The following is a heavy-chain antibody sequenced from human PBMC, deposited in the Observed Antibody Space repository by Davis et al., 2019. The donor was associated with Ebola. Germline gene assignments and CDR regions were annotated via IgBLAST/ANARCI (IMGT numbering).Heavy chain of an antibody. J-gene: IGHJ1*01. CDR1: GFTFSSYA. Sequence: GESLKISCAASGFTFSSYAMHWVRQAPGKGLEWVAVISYDGSNKYYADSVKGRFTISRDNSKNTLYLQMNSLRAEDTAIYYCAKLDYNDSYFQDWGQGTLVTVSS. CDR2: ISYDGSNK. V-gene: IGHV3-30-3*02. CDR3: AKLDYNDSYFQD. D-gene: IGHD4-17*01.